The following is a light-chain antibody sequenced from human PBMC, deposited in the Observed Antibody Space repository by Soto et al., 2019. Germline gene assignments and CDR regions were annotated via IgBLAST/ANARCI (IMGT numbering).Light chain of an antibody. J-gene: IGKJ4*01. V-gene: IGKV1-39*01. Sequence: DIQMTQSPSSLSASLGDRVTITCRASQNINNYLNCYQQKSGEAPKLLIYTASSLQSGVPARVSGSGSGTDFTLTISSLQPEDFATYYCQQSYSTPLTFGGGTKVDIK. CDR1: QNINNY. CDR2: TAS. CDR3: QQSYSTPLT.